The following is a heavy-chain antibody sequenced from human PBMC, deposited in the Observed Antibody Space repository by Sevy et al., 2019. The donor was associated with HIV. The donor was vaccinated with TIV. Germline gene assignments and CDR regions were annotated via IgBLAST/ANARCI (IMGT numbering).Heavy chain of an antibody. CDR3: ARGVGGYYDTSGYYRADAFHI. V-gene: IGHV3-33*01. D-gene: IGHD3-22*01. CDR2: IWYDGSNK. J-gene: IGHJ3*02. Sequence: GGSLRLSCAASGFTFSSYGMHWVRQAPGKGLEWVAVIWYDGSNKYYADSVKGRFTISRDNSKNTVYLQMNSLRAEDTAVYYCARGVGGYYDTSGYYRADAFHIWGQGTMVTVSS. CDR1: GFTFSSYG.